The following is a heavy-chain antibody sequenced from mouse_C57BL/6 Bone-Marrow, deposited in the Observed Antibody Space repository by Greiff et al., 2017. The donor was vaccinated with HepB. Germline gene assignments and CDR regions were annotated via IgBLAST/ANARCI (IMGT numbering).Heavy chain of an antibody. Sequence: DVKLLESGGGLVKPGGSLKLSCAASGFTFSDYGMHWVRQAPEKGLEWVAYISSGSSTIYYADTVKGRFTISRDNAKNTLFLQMTSLRSEDTAIYYSARGEGISWFAYGGQGTLVTVYA. J-gene: IGHJ3*01. CDR2: ISSGSSTI. CDR3: ARGEGISWFAY. V-gene: IGHV5-17*01. CDR1: GFTFSDYG.